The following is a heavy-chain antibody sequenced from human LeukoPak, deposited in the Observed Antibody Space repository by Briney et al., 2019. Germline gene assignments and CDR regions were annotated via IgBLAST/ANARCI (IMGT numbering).Heavy chain of an antibody. CDR3: ARHYAVAARPNWFDP. Sequence: PSETLSLTCSVSSGSITSSSYYWGWIRQPPGKGQEWIGSSYYSGSTYSNPSLKSRLTISVDTSKNQFSLKLSSVTAADTAVYYSARHYAVAARPNWFDPWGQRTLVSISS. CDR2: SYYSGST. V-gene: IGHV4-39*01. J-gene: IGHJ5*02. D-gene: IGHD6-6*01. CDR1: SGSITSSSYY.